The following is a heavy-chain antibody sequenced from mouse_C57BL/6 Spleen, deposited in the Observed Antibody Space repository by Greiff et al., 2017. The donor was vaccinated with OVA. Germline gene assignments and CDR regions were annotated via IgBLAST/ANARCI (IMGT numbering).Heavy chain of an antibody. CDR2: FYPGSGSI. Sequence: QVQLQQPGAELVKPGASVKLSCKASGYTFTEYTIHWVKQRPGQGLEWIGRFYPGSGSIKYNENFKYKATLTVDKSSSTVYMQLRKVTSEASAVYVCARHEKEDSSDVYAMDDWGQGTTVTVSS. CDR1: GYTFTEYT. D-gene: IGHD3-2*02. J-gene: IGHJ4*01. CDR3: ARHEKEDSSDVYAMDD. V-gene: IGHV1-62-2*01.